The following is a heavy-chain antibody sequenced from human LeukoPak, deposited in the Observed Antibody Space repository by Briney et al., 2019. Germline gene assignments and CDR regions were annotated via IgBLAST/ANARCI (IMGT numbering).Heavy chain of an antibody. V-gene: IGHV3-9*01. CDR1: GFTFDDYA. Sequence: PGGSLRLSCAASGFTFDDYAMHWVRQAPGKGLEWVSGISWNSGSIGYADSVKGRFTISRDNAKNSLYLQMNSLRAEDTALHYCAKGRVEMATRSSFDYWGQGTLVTVSS. CDR3: AKGRVEMATRSSFDY. D-gene: IGHD5-24*01. J-gene: IGHJ4*02. CDR2: ISWNSGSI.